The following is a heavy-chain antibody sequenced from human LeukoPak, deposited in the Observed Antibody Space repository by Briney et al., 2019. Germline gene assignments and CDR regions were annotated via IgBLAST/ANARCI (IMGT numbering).Heavy chain of an antibody. V-gene: IGHV3-48*03. CDR2: ISSSGSTI. J-gene: IGHJ4*02. CDR3: ATEKGYYGSGSYADY. CDR1: GFTFSSYE. D-gene: IGHD3-10*01. Sequence: QPGGSLRLSCAASGFTFSSYEMNWVRQAPGKGLEWVSYISSSGSTIYYADSVKGRFTISRDNAKNSLYLQMNSLRAEDTAVYYCATEKGYYGSGSYADYWGQGTLVTVSS.